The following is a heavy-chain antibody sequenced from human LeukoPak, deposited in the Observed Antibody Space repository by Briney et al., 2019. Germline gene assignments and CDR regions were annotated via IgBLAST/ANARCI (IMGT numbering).Heavy chain of an antibody. D-gene: IGHD4-17*01. V-gene: IGHV1-46*01. Sequence: ASVKVSCKASGYTFTSYYMHWARQAPGQGLEWMGIINPSGGSTSYAQKFQGRVTMTRDTSTSTVYMELSSLRSEDTAVYYCARESGVTTGDYYYYGMDVWGQGTTVTVSS. CDR3: ARESGVTTGDYYYYGMDV. J-gene: IGHJ6*02. CDR1: GYTFTSYY. CDR2: INPSGGST.